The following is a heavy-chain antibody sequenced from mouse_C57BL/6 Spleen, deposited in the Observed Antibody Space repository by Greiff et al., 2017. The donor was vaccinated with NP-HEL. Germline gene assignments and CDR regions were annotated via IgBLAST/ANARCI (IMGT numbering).Heavy chain of an antibody. Sequence: VQLKQSGPVLVKPGASVKMSCKASGYTFTDYYMNWVKQSHGKSLEWIGVINPYNGGTSYNQKFKGKATLTVDKSSSTAYMELNSLTSEDSAVYYCARDDYDAGYYAMDYWGQGTSVTVSS. CDR3: ARDDYDAGYYAMDY. J-gene: IGHJ4*01. CDR2: INPYNGGT. CDR1: GYTFTDYY. D-gene: IGHD2-4*01. V-gene: IGHV1-19*01.